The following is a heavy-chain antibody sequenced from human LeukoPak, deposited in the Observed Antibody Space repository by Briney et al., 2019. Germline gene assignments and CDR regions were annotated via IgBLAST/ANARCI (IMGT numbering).Heavy chain of an antibody. D-gene: IGHD5-18*01. Sequence: SETLSLTCTVSGGSISSYYWSWIRQPPGKGLEWIGYIYYSGSTNYNPSLKSRVTISVDTSKNQFSLKLSSMTAADTAVYYCAREGYSYGYFDYWGQGTLVTVSS. CDR2: IYYSGST. CDR3: AREGYSYGYFDY. V-gene: IGHV4-59*01. CDR1: GGSISSYY. J-gene: IGHJ4*02.